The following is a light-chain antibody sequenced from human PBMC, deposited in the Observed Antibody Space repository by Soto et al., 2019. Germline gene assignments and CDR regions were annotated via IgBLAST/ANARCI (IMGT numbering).Light chain of an antibody. CDR3: GTWDSSLGAWV. Sequence: QPVLTQPPSVSAAPGQKVTISCSGSSSNIGNHYVSWYQQLPGAAPNLLMYENHKRPSEIPDRFSGSKSGTSATLGITGLETGDEADYYCGTWDSSLGAWVFGGGTKVTVL. CDR1: SSNIGNHY. CDR2: ENH. J-gene: IGLJ3*02. V-gene: IGLV1-51*01.